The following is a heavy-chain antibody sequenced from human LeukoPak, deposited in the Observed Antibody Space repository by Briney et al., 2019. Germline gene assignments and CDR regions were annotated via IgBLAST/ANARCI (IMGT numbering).Heavy chain of an antibody. V-gene: IGHV3-7*01. CDR2: IKEDGSEK. Sequence: GGSLRLSCAASGVALRVDWMIWSRQAPGKGLEWVANIKEDGSEKYYVDSVKGRFTISRDGAKNSLQLQMNSLRAEDTAVYYCARGLTVKDYWGQGTLVTVSS. CDR1: GVALRVDW. D-gene: IGHD3-22*01. CDR3: ARGLTVKDY. J-gene: IGHJ4*02.